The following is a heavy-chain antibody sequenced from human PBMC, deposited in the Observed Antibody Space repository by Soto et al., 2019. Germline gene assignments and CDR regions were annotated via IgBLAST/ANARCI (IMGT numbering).Heavy chain of an antibody. CDR3: ARAGAVAGYPLYYYYGMDV. Sequence: LSLTCTVSGGSISSYYWSWIRQPPGKGLEWIGYIYYSGSTNYNPSLKSRVTISVDTSKNQFSLKLSSVTAADTAVYYCARAGAVAGYPLYYYYGMDVWGQGTTVTVSS. J-gene: IGHJ6*02. CDR2: IYYSGST. CDR1: GGSISSYY. V-gene: IGHV4-59*01. D-gene: IGHD6-19*01.